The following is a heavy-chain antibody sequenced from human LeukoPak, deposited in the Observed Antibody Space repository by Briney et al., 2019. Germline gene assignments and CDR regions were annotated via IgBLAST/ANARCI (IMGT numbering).Heavy chain of an antibody. V-gene: IGHV1-2*02. CDR3: ARDAIVRDYSNSDY. CDR2: ISPNSGGT. Sequence: EASVKVSCKASGYSFTDYNMHWVRQAPGQGLEWLGWISPNSGGTNYAQKFQGRVTMTRDTSISTAYMELSRLTSDDTAVYYCARDAIVRDYSNSDYWGQGTLVTVSS. D-gene: IGHD4-11*01. CDR1: GYSFTDYN. J-gene: IGHJ4*02.